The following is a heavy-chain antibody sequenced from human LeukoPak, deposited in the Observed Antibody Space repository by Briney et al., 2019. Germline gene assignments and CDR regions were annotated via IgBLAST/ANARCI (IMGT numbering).Heavy chain of an antibody. CDR1: GYTFTSYD. CDR2: MNPNIGNT. Sequence: ASVKVSFKASGYTFTSYDINWVRHATGQGLEWMGWMNPNIGNTGYAQKFQGRVTITRNTSISTAYMELSSLRSEDTAVYYCARGRCVGSTSCYYFDYWGQGTLVTVSS. J-gene: IGHJ4*02. CDR3: ARGRCVGSTSCYYFDY. V-gene: IGHV1-8*01. D-gene: IGHD2-2*01.